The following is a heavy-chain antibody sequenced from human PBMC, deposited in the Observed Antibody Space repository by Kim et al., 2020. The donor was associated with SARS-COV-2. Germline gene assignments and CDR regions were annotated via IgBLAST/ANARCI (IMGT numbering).Heavy chain of an antibody. CDR2: IYTSGST. Sequence: SETLSLTCTVSGGSISSYYWSWIRQPAGKGLEWIGRIYTSGSTNYNPSLKSRVTMSVDTSKNQFSLKLSSVTAADTAVYYCAREEPFWRGFCQPCGSFDPWGQGTLVTVSS. D-gene: IGHD3-3*01. CDR1: GGSISSYY. CDR3: AREEPFWRGFCQPCGSFDP. J-gene: IGHJ5*02. V-gene: IGHV4-4*07.